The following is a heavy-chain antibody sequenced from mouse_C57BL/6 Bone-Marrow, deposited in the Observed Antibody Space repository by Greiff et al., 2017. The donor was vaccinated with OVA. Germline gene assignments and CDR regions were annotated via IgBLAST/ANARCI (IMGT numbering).Heavy chain of an antibody. D-gene: IGHD1-1*01. V-gene: IGHV7-3*01. CDR2: IRNKANGYTT. CDR1: GFTFTDYY. CDR3: ARSMGGTTVVGDY. J-gene: IGHJ2*01. Sequence: EVKLVESGGGLVQPGGSLSLSCAASGFTFTDYYMSWVRQPPGKALEWLGFIRNKANGYTTEYSASVKVRFTISSDNSQSILYLQMNALRAEDSATYYCARSMGGTTVVGDYWGQGTTLTVSS.